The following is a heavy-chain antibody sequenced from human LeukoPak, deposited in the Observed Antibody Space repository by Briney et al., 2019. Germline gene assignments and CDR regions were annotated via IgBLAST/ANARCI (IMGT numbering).Heavy chain of an antibody. D-gene: IGHD6-13*01. Sequence: SETLSLTCTVSGGSISSSIYYWGWIRQPPGKGLEWIGSIYYSGSTYYNPSLKSRVTISVDTSKNQFSLKLSSVTAADTAVYYCAIFESSSWYYFDYWGQGTLVTVSS. J-gene: IGHJ4*02. CDR2: IYYSGST. CDR3: AIFESSSWYYFDY. V-gene: IGHV4-39*01. CDR1: GGSISSSIYY.